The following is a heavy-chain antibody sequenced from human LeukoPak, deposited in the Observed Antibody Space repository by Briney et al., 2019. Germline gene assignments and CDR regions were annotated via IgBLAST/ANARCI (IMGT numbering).Heavy chain of an antibody. V-gene: IGHV3-21*01. J-gene: IGHJ4*02. D-gene: IGHD6-6*01. CDR3: ARVGAESIADRSDY. CDR1: GFTFSSYS. Sequence: GGSLRLSCAASGFTFSSYSMNWVRQAPGKGLEWVSSISSSSSYIYYADSVKGRFTISRDNAKNSLYLQMNSLRAEDTAVYYCARVGAESIADRSDYWGQGTQVTVSS. CDR2: ISSSSSYI.